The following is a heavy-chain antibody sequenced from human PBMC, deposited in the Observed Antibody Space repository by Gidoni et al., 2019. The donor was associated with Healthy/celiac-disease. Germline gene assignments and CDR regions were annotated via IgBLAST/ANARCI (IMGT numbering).Heavy chain of an antibody. D-gene: IGHD5-12*01. CDR1: GFTFSNYA. CDR3: AKEGGYDRHFDY. J-gene: IGHJ4*02. CDR2: ISGSGGST. Sequence: EVPLLESGGGLVQPGGSLSLSCAASGFTFSNYAMSWVRQAAGKGLEWVSAISGSGGSTYYADSVKGRFTISRDNSKNTLYLQMNSLRAEDTAVYYCAKEGGYDRHFDYWGQGTLVTVSS. V-gene: IGHV3-23*01.